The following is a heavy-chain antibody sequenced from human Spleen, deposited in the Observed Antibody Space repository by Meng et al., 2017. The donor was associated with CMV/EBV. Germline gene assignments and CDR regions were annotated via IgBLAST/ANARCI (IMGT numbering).Heavy chain of an antibody. CDR2: ISAYNGNT. V-gene: IGHV1-18*01. Sequence: SCKASGYTFTRYGISWVRQAPGQGLEWMGWISAYNGNTNYAQKLQGRVTMTTDTSTSTAYMELRSLRSDDTAVYYCASVASLGYLDYWGQGTLVTVSS. J-gene: IGHJ4*02. CDR3: ASVASLGYLDY. CDR1: GYTFTRYG. D-gene: IGHD7-27*01.